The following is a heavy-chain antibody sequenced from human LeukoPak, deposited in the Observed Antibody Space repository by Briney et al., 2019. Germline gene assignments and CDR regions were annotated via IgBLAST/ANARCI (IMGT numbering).Heavy chain of an antibody. Sequence: GGSLRLSCAASGFIFSTYALSWVRQAPGKGLEWASSISGSGGSTYHADSVKGRFTISRDSSKNTLYLQMNSLRAEDTAIYYCARVIRTAPGKGYFDYWGQGTLVTVSS. J-gene: IGHJ4*02. CDR3: ARVIRTAPGKGYFDY. CDR2: ISGSGGST. CDR1: GFIFSTYA. D-gene: IGHD6-13*01. V-gene: IGHV3-23*01.